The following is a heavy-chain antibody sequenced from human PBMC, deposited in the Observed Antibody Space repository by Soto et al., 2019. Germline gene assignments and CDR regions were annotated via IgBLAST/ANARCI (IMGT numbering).Heavy chain of an antibody. V-gene: IGHV4-39*01. Sequence: PSETLSLTCTVSGGSLSSNSYYWTWIRQPPGKGLEWIGSMYYSGTTYYTPSLKSRVTISVDTSKKQFSMNLYSVTAADTAVYYCATYLEARRYFDYWGQGTLVTVSS. CDR3: ATYLEARRYFDY. J-gene: IGHJ4*02. CDR2: MYYSGTT. D-gene: IGHD6-6*01. CDR1: GGSLSSNSYY.